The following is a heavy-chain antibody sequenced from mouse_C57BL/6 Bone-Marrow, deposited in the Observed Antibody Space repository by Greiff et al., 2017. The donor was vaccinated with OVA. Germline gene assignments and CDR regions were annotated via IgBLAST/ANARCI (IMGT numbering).Heavy chain of an antibody. CDR2: ISSGSSTI. Sequence: EVKVVESGGGLVKPGGSLKLSCAASGFTFSDYGMHWVRQAPEKGLEWVAYISSGSSTIYYADTVKGRFTISRDNAKSTLYLQMTILRSEDTAVYYCARRTGTDYDARDYWGQGTSVTVSA. CDR1: GFTFSDYG. J-gene: IGHJ4*01. CDR3: ARRTGTDYDARDY. D-gene: IGHD4-1*01. V-gene: IGHV5-17*01.